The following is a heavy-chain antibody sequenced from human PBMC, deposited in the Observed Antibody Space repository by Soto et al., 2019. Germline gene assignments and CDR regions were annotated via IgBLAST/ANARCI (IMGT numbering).Heavy chain of an antibody. V-gene: IGHV3-23*01. CDR1: GFIFSDYA. D-gene: IGHD3-3*01. Sequence: GGSLRLSCAASGFIFSDYAMHWVRQAPGKGLEWVSGISGSGGSTYYADSVKGRFTISRDNSKNTLYLQMNSLRAEDTAVYYCARDFYDFWSGYLTYGMDVWGQGTTVTVSS. CDR3: ARDFYDFWSGYLTYGMDV. J-gene: IGHJ6*02. CDR2: ISGSGGST.